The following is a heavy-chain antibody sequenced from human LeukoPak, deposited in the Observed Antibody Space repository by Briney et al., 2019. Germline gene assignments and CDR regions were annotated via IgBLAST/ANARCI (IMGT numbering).Heavy chain of an antibody. Sequence: GGSLRLSCAASGFTFSSYAMSWVRQAPGKGLEWVSSISGSGGSTYYADSVKGRFTISRDNSKNTQYLQMNSLRAEDTAVYYCATALYDFWSGYYEGPFDYWGQGTLVTVSS. CDR3: ATALYDFWSGYYEGPFDY. CDR2: ISGSGGST. J-gene: IGHJ4*02. CDR1: GFTFSSYA. V-gene: IGHV3-23*01. D-gene: IGHD3-3*01.